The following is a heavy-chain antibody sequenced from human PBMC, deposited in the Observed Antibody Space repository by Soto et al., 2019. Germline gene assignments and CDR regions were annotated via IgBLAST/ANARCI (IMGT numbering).Heavy chain of an antibody. CDR2: VYTSGST. Sequence: ETLSLTCTVSGGSISSYYWSWIRQPAGKGLEWIGRVYTSGSTNYNPSLKSRVTISVDTSKNQFSLKLTSVTAADTAVYYCAKENPYPFRWFDPWGQGALVTVSS. D-gene: IGHD2-2*02. J-gene: IGHJ5*02. V-gene: IGHV4-4*07. CDR1: GGSISSYY. CDR3: AKENPYPFRWFDP.